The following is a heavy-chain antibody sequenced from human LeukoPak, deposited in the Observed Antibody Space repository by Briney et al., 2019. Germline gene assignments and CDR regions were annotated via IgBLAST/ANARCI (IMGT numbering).Heavy chain of an antibody. D-gene: IGHD2-15*01. V-gene: IGHV3-7*01. Sequence: TGGSLRLSCAVSGFAFSATCMTGVRHAPGKGLECVANIKPDGSTRYYVDSVKGRFTVSRDNAKNSLYLQMNSLRVEDTGIYYCTTDLNHNSGGWGQGTLVTVSS. CDR2: IKPDGSTR. CDR3: TTDLNHNSGG. CDR1: GFAFSATC. J-gene: IGHJ4*02.